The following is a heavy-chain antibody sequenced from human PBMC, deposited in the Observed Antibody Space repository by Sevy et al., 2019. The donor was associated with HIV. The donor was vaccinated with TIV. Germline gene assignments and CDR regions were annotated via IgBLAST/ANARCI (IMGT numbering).Heavy chain of an antibody. CDR3: ARDHEKDGELGDYYYYAMDV. CDR2: ISSSGDTI. Sequence: GGSLRLSCAASGFSISDYYMSWIRQAPGKGLQWISYISSSGDTIYYADSVKGRFTISGDNAKNSLYLQLNSLRAEDTAVYYCARDHEKDGELGDYYYYAMDVWGRGTTVTVSS. V-gene: IGHV3-11*01. CDR1: GFSISDYY. D-gene: IGHD3-16*01. J-gene: IGHJ6*02.